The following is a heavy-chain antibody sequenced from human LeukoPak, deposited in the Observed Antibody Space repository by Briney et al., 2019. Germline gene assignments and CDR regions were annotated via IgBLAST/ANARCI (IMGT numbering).Heavy chain of an antibody. Sequence: PGGSLRLSCAAPGFSFSSYAMTWVRQAPGKGLEWVSEISGSSGSTYYADSVKGRFTISRDNSKNTLYLQMNTLRADDTAIYYCAKDKDSGWPSDAFDIWGQGTMVTVSS. CDR1: GFSFSSYA. CDR3: AKDKDSGWPSDAFDI. CDR2: ISGSSGST. V-gene: IGHV3-23*01. J-gene: IGHJ3*02. D-gene: IGHD6-19*01.